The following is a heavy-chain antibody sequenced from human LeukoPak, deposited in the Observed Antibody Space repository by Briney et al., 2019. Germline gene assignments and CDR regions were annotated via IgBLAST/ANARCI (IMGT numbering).Heavy chain of an antibody. J-gene: IGHJ4*02. CDR1: GFTFSSYS. V-gene: IGHV3-48*02. CDR3: ARTYSSGWYSYYFDY. CDR2: ISSSSTI. Sequence: GGSLRLSCAASGFTFSSYSMNWVRQAPGKGLEWVSYISSSSTIYYADSVKGRFTISRDNAKNSLYLQMNSLRDEDTAVYYCARTYSSGWYSYYFDYWGQGTLVTVSS. D-gene: IGHD6-19*01.